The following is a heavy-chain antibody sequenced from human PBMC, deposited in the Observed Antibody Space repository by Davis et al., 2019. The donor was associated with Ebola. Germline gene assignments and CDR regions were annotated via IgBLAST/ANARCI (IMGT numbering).Heavy chain of an antibody. J-gene: IGHJ3*01. D-gene: IGHD6-19*01. Sequence: GGSLRLSCAASGFVFSSYVMSWVRRAPGKGLEWVSTLGLSADTYYADSVKGRFNISRDNSKNTLHLQMNSLRVEDTAIYYCAKDTSNVWFDVWGQGTTVTVSS. CDR3: AKDTSNVWFDV. CDR2: LGLSADT. CDR1: GFVFSSYV. V-gene: IGHV3-23*01.